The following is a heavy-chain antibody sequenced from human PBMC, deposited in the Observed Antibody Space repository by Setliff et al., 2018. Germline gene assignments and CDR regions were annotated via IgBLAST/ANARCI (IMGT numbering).Heavy chain of an antibody. J-gene: IGHJ6*03. V-gene: IGHV1-69*13. CDR1: GGTFQNYG. CDR2: IIPIFGTA. D-gene: IGHD2-21*01. Sequence: SVKVSCKASGGTFQNYGLTWVRQAPGQGLEWMGGIIPIFGTANYAHSFKGRVTFTADDSTSTAYMDLSRLTSEDTAVYYCARVLGVDFQYYYLDIWGKGTTVTVSS. CDR3: ARVLGVDFQYYYLDI.